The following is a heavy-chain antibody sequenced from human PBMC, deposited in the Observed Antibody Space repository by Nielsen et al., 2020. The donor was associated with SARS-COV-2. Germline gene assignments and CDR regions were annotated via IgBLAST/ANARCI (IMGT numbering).Heavy chain of an antibody. CDR1: GFTFSSYW. CDR3: ARDLRFGEEQHDY. J-gene: IGHJ4*02. CDR2: IKQDGSEK. V-gene: IGHV3-7*01. D-gene: IGHD3-10*01. Sequence: GESLKISCAASGFTFSSYWMSWVRQAPGKGLEWVANIKQDGSEKYYVDSVKGRFTISRDNAKNSLYLQMNSLRAEDTAVYYCARDLRFGEEQHDYWGQGTLVTVSS.